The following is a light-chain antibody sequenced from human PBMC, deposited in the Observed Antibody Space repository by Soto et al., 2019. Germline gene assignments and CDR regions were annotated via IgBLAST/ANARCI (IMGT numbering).Light chain of an antibody. V-gene: IGKV3-20*01. J-gene: IGKJ3*01. CDR2: RAS. Sequence: IVLTQSPGTLSLSPGERATLSCGASQSVTNNFLAWYQQKPGQAPRLLIYRASSRATGVPDRVSGSGSGPDFTLTIISLEPGDFAGCYCQQYGTQRFTFGPGTTVDIK. CDR1: QSVTNNF. CDR3: QQYGTQRFT.